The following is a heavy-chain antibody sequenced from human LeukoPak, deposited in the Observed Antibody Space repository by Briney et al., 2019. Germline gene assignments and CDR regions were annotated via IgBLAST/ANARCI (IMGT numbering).Heavy chain of an antibody. D-gene: IGHD4-23*01. CDR1: GFTVSSNY. V-gene: IGHV3-66*04. Sequence: GVSLRLSCAASGFTVSSNYMSWVRQAPGKGLEWVSLIYSGGSTYYADSVKGRFTISRDKSKNTLYLQMNSLRAEDTAVYYCARPPYGGVDYWGQGTLVTVSS. CDR2: IYSGGST. CDR3: ARPPYGGVDY. J-gene: IGHJ4*02.